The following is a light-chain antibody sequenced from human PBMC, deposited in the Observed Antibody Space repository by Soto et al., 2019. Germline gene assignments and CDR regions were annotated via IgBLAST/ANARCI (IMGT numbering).Light chain of an antibody. J-gene: IGKJ2*01. CDR2: GAS. CDR3: QQYGSSPRT. V-gene: IGKV3-20*01. Sequence: EIVLTQSPGTLSLSPGERATLSCRASQTVSTNYLAWYQQKPGQAPRLLIYGASSRATGIPARFSGSGSGTDFILTISRLEPEDFAVYYCQQYGSSPRTFGQGTKLEIK. CDR1: QTVSTNY.